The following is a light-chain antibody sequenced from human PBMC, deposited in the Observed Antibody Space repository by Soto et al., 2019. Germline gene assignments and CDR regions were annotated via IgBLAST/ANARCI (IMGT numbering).Light chain of an antibody. CDR1: QSVSSSY. V-gene: IGKV3-20*01. CDR3: QQYGSWPVYT. CDR2: GAS. J-gene: IGKJ2*01. Sequence: EIVLTQSPGTLSLSPGERATLSCRASQSVSSSYLAWYQQKPGQAPRLLIYGASSRATGIPDRFSGSGSGNDFTPTISSREPEDCAVYDCQQYGSWPVYTFGKGTKLEIK.